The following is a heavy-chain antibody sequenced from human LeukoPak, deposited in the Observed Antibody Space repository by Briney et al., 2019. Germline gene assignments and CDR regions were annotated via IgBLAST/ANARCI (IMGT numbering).Heavy chain of an antibody. CDR3: ANLLLEIAVESGVHGRDV. V-gene: IGHV1-24*01. CDR2: FDPADGKT. J-gene: IGHJ6*02. D-gene: IGHD2-2*01. CDR1: GYTLTELS. Sequence: ASVKVSCKVSGYTLTELSMHWVRQAPGKGLEWMGGFDPADGKTIYAQKFQGRVSMTEDTSTDTAYMELSSLRSEDTAVYYCANLLLEIAVESGVHGRDVWGQGTTVTVSS.